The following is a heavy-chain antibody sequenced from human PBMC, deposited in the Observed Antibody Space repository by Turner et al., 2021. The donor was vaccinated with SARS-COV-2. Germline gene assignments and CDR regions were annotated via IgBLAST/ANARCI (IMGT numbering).Heavy chain of an antibody. J-gene: IGHJ6*02. CDR2: IYYSGST. Sequence: QLQLQESGPGLVKPSETLSLTCTVSGGSISSSSYYWGWIRQPPGKGLECIGNIYYSGSTYYNPSLKSRVTISVDTSKNQFSLKLSSVTATDTAVYYCARRLVVQGTDDYSYYYGMDVWGQGTTVTVSS. CDR3: ARRLVVQGTDDYSYYYGMDV. V-gene: IGHV4-39*01. CDR1: GGSISSSSYY. D-gene: IGHD3-22*01.